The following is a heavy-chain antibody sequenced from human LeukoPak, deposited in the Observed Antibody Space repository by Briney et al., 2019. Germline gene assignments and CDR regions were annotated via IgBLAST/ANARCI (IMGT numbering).Heavy chain of an antibody. CDR1: GFTFSSYA. Sequence: GGSLRLSCAASGFTFSSYAMSWVRQAPGKGLEWVSAISGSGGSTYYADSVKGRFTISKDNSKNTLYLQMNSLRAEDTAVYYCATLPASGGSRESRGQGTLVTVSS. V-gene: IGHV3-23*01. CDR2: ISGSGGST. CDR3: ATLPASGGSRES. D-gene: IGHD2-15*01. J-gene: IGHJ4*02.